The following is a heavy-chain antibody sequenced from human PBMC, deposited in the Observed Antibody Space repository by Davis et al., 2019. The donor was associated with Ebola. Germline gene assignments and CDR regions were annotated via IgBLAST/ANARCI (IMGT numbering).Heavy chain of an antibody. Sequence: AASVKVSCKASGRTFTRYGISWVRQAPGQGLEWMGWISAYNGNTNYAQNLQGRVTMTTDTSTSTAYMEVRSLRYDDTAVYYCARAVTMVLPSGWFDPWGQGTLVTVSS. CDR3: ARAVTMVLPSGWFDP. V-gene: IGHV1-18*01. CDR1: GRTFTRYG. D-gene: IGHD3-10*01. CDR2: ISAYNGNT. J-gene: IGHJ5*02.